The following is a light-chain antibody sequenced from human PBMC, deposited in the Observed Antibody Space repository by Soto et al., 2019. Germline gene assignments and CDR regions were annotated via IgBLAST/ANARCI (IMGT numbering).Light chain of an antibody. CDR2: DVS. Sequence: QSVLTQPASLSGSPGQSITISCTGTNSDVGGYNYVSWYQQHPGKAPKFIIYDVSNRPSGVSNRFSGSKSGNTASLTISGLQAEDEADYYCSSYTTSNTRQIVFGTGTKVTV. CDR3: SSYTTSNTRQIV. J-gene: IGLJ1*01. CDR1: NSDVGGYNY. V-gene: IGLV2-14*01.